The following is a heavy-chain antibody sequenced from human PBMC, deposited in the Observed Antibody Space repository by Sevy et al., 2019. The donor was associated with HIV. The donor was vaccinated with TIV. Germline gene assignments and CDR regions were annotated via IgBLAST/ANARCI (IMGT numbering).Heavy chain of an antibody. V-gene: IGHV3-9*01. CDR2: ISWNSGSI. CDR1: EFIFDDYA. J-gene: IGHJ4*02. Sequence: GGSLRLSCAASEFIFDDYAMHWVRQAPGKGLEWVSGISWNSGSIAYADSVKGRFTISRDNGKNSLYLQMNSLRAEDTALYYCAKDRFDIGPGSYFDYWGQGTLVTVSS. CDR3: AKDRFDIGPGSYFDY. D-gene: IGHD3-10*01.